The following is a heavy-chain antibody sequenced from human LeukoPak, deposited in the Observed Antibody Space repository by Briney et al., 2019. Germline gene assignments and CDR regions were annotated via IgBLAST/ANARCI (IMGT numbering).Heavy chain of an antibody. D-gene: IGHD5-18*01. V-gene: IGHV4-34*01. Sequence: SETLSLTCAVDGGSFSGYYWGWIRQPPGKGLEWIGEINHSGSTNYNPSLKSRVTISVDTSKNQFSLKLSSVTAADTAVYYCARGGYSYGYNYWGQGTLVTVSS. J-gene: IGHJ4*02. CDR3: ARGGYSYGYNY. CDR2: INHSGST. CDR1: GGSFSGYY.